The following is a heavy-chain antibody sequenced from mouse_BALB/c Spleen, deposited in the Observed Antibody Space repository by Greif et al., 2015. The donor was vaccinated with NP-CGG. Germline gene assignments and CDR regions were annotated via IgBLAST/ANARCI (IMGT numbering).Heavy chain of an antibody. CDR3: ARAVSTMITYFDY. CDR2: ILPGSGST. D-gene: IGHD2-4*01. CDR1: GYTFSSYW. Sequence: VMLVESGAELMKPGASVKVSCKATGYTFSSYWIEWVKQRPGHGLEWIGEILPGSGSTNYNEKFKGKATFTADTSSNXAYMQLSSLTSEDSAVYYCARAVSTMITYFDYWGKGTTLTVSS. J-gene: IGHJ2*01. V-gene: IGHV1-9*01.